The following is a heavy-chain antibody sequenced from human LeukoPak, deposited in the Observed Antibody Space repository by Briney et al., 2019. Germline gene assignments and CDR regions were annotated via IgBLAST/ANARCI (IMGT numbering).Heavy chain of an antibody. Sequence: GGSLRLSCAASGFTFSSYAMHWVRQAPGKGLEWVAVISYDESNKYYVDSVKGRFTISRDNSKNTLYLQMNSLRAEDTAVYYCARAGSSWTWGQGTLVTVSS. V-gene: IGHV3-30-3*01. CDR2: ISYDESNK. CDR1: GFTFSSYA. D-gene: IGHD6-13*01. CDR3: ARAGSSWT. J-gene: IGHJ5*02.